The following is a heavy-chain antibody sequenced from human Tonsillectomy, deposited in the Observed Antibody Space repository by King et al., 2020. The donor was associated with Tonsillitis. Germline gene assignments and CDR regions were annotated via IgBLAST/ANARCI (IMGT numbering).Heavy chain of an antibody. CDR2: ISSSSSYT. D-gene: IGHD6-19*01. CDR3: AGDRGSGRYGAFYYYGMDV. J-gene: IGHJ6*02. V-gene: IGHV3-21*01. CDR1: GFTFSSYT. Sequence: VQLVESGGGLVKPGGSLRLSCAASGFTFSSYTMNWVRQAPGKGLEWVSSISSSSSYTYYADSVKGRFTISRDNAKNSLYLQMNSLRAEATAVYYCAGDRGSGRYGAFYYYGMDVWGQGTTVTVSS.